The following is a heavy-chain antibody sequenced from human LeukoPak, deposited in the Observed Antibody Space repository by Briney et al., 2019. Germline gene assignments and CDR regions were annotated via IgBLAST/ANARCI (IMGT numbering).Heavy chain of an antibody. V-gene: IGHV3-53*01. CDR1: GTYW. Sequence: GGSLRLSCAASGTYWMHWVRQAPGKGLEWVSTINTSGGTFYADSVKGRFTISRDNSKNTLYLQMNSLRAEDTAVYYCAKRGVGATTTTRLYYFDCWGQGTLVTVSS. D-gene: IGHD1-26*01. CDR2: INTSGGT. CDR3: AKRGVGATTTTRLYYFDC. J-gene: IGHJ4*02.